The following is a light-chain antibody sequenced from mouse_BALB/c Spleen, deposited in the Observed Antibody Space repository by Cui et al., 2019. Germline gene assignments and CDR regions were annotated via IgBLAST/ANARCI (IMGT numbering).Light chain of an antibody. CDR1: KSLLYKDGKTY. CDR2: LMS. CDR3: QQLVEYPFT. Sequence: DIVITQDELSNPVTYGESASISCRSSKSLLYKDGKTYLKWFLQRPGQSPQLLIYLMSTRASGVSERFSGSGSGTDFTLEISRVKAEDVGVYYCQQLVEYPFTFGSGTKLEIK. J-gene: IGKJ4*01. V-gene: IGKV2-112*01.